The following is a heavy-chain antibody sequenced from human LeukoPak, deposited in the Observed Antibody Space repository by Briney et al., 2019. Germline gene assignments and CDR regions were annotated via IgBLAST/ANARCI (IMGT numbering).Heavy chain of an antibody. CDR2: IYYSGGN. V-gene: IGHV4-59*08. CDR1: GGSISGYY. CDR3: ARTTDSSGFSSFQH. J-gene: IGHJ1*01. Sequence: SETLSLTCTVSGGSISGYYWSWIRQPPGKGLEWIGNIYYSGGNKYNPSLKSRVTISVDTSRNQFSLKLTSVTAADTAVYYCARTTDSSGFSSFQHWGQGTLVTVSS. D-gene: IGHD3-22*01.